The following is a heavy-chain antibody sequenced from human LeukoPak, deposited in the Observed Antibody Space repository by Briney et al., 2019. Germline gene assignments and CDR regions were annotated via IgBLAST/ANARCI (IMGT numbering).Heavy chain of an antibody. D-gene: IGHD6-13*01. J-gene: IGHJ4*02. Sequence: SVKVSCKASGGTFSSYAISWVRQAPEQGLEWMGGIIPIFGTANYAQKFQGRVTITADKSTSTAYMELSSLRSEDTAVYYCASGISSSWTVGRFDYWGQGTLVTVSS. CDR2: IIPIFGTA. V-gene: IGHV1-69*06. CDR1: GGTFSSYA. CDR3: ASGISSSWTVGRFDY.